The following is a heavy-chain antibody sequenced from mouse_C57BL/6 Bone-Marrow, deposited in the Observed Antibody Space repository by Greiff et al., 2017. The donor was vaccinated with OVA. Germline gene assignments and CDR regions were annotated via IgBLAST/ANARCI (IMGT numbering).Heavy chain of an antibody. CDR3: ASHDVYYYAMDY. CDR1: GYTFTSYW. CDR2: INPSSGYT. J-gene: IGHJ4*01. Sequence: QVQLQQSGAELAKPGASVKLSCKASGYTFTSYWMHWVKQRPGQGLEWIGYINPSSGYTKYNQKIKDKATLTADKSYSTAYMQLSSLTYEDSAVYYCASHDVYYYAMDYWGQGTSVTVSS. V-gene: IGHV1-7*01. D-gene: IGHD2-3*01.